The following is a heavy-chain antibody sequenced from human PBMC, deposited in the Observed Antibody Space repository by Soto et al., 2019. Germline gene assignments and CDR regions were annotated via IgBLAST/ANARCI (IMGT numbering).Heavy chain of an antibody. D-gene: IGHD3-10*01. CDR1: GGTLTSYT. Sequence: QVQLVQSGPEVKKPGSSVTVSCTASGGTLTSYTINWVRQAPGQGLEWMGRIIPLVEMANYAQKFQGRITITANTSTSAPYMELSSLRSEDTAVYYCARGDTSFDIWGRGTLITVSS. J-gene: IGHJ2*01. V-gene: IGHV1-69*02. CDR2: IIPLVEMA. CDR3: ARGDTSFDI.